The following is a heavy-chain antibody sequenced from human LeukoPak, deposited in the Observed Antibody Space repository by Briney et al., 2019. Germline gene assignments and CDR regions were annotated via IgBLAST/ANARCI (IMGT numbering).Heavy chain of an antibody. CDR1: GFTFSSYS. Sequence: GGSLRLSCAASGFTFSSYSMNWVRQAPGKGLEWVSSISSSSYIYYADSVKGRFTISRDNAKNSLYLQMNSPRAEDTAVYYCATCSGGGCYFDYWGQGTLVTVSS. J-gene: IGHJ4*02. V-gene: IGHV3-21*01. CDR2: ISSSSYI. D-gene: IGHD2-15*01. CDR3: ATCSGGGCYFDY.